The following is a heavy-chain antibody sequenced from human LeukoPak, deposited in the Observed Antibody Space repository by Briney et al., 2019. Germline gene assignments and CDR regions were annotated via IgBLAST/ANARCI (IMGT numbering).Heavy chain of an antibody. D-gene: IGHD3-10*01. Sequence: GGSLRLSCAASGFIFSSYAMHWVRQAPGKGLEWVAVISYDGSNKYYADSVKGRFTISRDNSKNTLYLQMNSLRAEDTAVYYCARDRELLWFGELSDWGQGTLVTVSS. CDR1: GFIFSSYA. V-gene: IGHV3-30*04. CDR3: ARDRELLWFGELSD. CDR2: ISYDGSNK. J-gene: IGHJ4*02.